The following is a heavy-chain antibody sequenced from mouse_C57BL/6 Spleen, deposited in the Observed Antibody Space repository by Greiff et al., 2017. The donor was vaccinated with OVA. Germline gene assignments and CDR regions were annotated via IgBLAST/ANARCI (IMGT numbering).Heavy chain of an antibody. CDR3: ARGYYGSITWFAY. J-gene: IGHJ3*01. CDR1: GYTFTSYW. D-gene: IGHD1-1*01. CDR2: IDPSDSET. V-gene: IGHV1-52*01. Sequence: QVQLQQPGAELVRPGSSVKLSCKASGYTFTSYWMHWVKQRPIQGLEWIGNIDPSDSETHYNQKFKDKATLTVDKSSSTAYMQLSSLTSEDSAVYYCARGYYGSITWFAYWGQGTLVTVSA.